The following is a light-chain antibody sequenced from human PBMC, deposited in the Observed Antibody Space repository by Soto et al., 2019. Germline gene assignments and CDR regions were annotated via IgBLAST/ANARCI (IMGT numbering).Light chain of an antibody. CDR1: QNISNY. V-gene: IGKV3-11*01. CDR2: DAS. Sequence: EVGLAQPPGTLWLSPVEKGTRSFMASQNISNYLIWYQQKPGQAPRLLIYDASNRATGIPARFSGSGSGTDFTLTISRLGPEDFAAYYGQQRSNWPPITFGQGTRLEIK. CDR3: QQRSNWPPIT. J-gene: IGKJ5*01.